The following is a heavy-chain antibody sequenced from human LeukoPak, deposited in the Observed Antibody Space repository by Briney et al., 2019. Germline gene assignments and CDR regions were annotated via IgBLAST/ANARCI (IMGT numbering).Heavy chain of an antibody. V-gene: IGHV3-30*18. CDR3: AKDRGWELRILDY. CDR1: GFTFSNYW. Sequence: GGSLRLSCAASGFTFSNYWMHLVRQAPGKGLEWVAVISYDGSNKYYADSVKGRFTISRDNSKNTLYLQMNSLKPEDTAVYYCAKDRGWELRILDYWGQGTLVTVSS. D-gene: IGHD1-26*01. J-gene: IGHJ4*02. CDR2: ISYDGSNK.